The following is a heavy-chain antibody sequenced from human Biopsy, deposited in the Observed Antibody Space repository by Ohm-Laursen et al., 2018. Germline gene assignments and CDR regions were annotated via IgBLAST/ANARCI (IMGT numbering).Heavy chain of an antibody. CDR3: ARMDCSGGSCHYYSYGMDV. V-gene: IGHV4-39*07. J-gene: IGHJ6*02. D-gene: IGHD2-15*01. CDR1: GGSISNNNYY. CDR2: IFYRGCT. Sequence: SDTLSLTCTVSGGSISNNNYYWGWIRQPPGKGLERIGSIFYRGCTNYNPSLKSRLTISVATSKTLFSLNLSSVTAADTAVYYCARMDCSGGSCHYYSYGMDVWGQGTTVTVSS.